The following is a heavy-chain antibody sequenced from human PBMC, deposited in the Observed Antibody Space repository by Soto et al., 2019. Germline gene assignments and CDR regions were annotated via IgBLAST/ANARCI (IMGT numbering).Heavy chain of an antibody. CDR1: GYSFTSYW. CDR2: IYPGDSDT. J-gene: IGHJ4*02. CDR3: ARSTGVRHHLHYFDY. Sequence: PGESLKISCKGSGYSFTSYWIGWVRQMPGKGLEWMGIIYPGDSDTRYSPSFQGQVTISADKSISTAYLQWSSLKASDTAMYYCARSTGVRHHLHYFDYWGQGTLVTVSS. D-gene: IGHD2-8*01. V-gene: IGHV5-51*01.